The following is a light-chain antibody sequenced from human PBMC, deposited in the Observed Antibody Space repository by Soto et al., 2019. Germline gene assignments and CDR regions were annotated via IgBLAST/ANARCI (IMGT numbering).Light chain of an antibody. CDR3: CTYAGSFHQ. V-gene: IGLV2-11*01. J-gene: IGLJ3*02. CDR1: NSDVGNYNF. Sequence: QSALTQPRSVSGSPGQAVTISCTGTNSDVGNYNFVSWYQHHPGKAPKLMIYDVTKRPSGVPDRFSGSKSGNTASLTISGLHPEDAADYYCCTYAGSFHQFGGGTKLTVL. CDR2: DVT.